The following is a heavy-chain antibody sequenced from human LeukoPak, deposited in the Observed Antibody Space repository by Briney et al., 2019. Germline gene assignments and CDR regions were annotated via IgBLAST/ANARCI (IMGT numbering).Heavy chain of an antibody. CDR1: GYTFTSYG. CDR2: ISAYNGNT. CDR3: ARGARYSSSWYELPDY. J-gene: IGHJ4*02. V-gene: IGHV1-18*01. D-gene: IGHD6-13*01. Sequence: GASVKVSCKASGYTFTSYGISWVRQAPGQGLEWMGWISAYNGNTNYAQKLQGRVTMTTDTSTSTAYMELRSLRSDDTAVYYCARGARYSSSWYELPDYWGQGTLVTVSS.